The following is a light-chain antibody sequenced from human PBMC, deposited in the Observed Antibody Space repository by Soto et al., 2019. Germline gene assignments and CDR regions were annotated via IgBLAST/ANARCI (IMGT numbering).Light chain of an antibody. V-gene: IGKV1-39*01. CDR1: QDISNY. J-gene: IGKJ4*01. Sequence: DIQMTQSPSSLPASVGDRVTITCQASQDISNYLNWYQQKPGKAPKLLIYDASNLETGVPSRFSGSGSGTDFTLTISSLQPEDFATYYCQQSYSTPLTFGGGTKVDIK. CDR3: QQSYSTPLT. CDR2: DAS.